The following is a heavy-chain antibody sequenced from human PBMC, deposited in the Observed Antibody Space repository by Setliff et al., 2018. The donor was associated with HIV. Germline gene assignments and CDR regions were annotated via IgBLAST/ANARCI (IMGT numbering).Heavy chain of an antibody. CDR2: ISAYNGNT. V-gene: IGHV1-18*01. CDR3: ARLGLEWLLLSTYYYYGMDV. CDR1: GYTFTSYS. D-gene: IGHD3-3*01. Sequence: ASVKVSCKASGYTFTSYSISWVRQAPGQGLEWMGWISAYNGNTNYAQKLQGRVTMTTDTSTSTAYMELRNLRSDDTAVYYCARLGLEWLLLSTYYYYGMDVWGQGTTVTVSS. J-gene: IGHJ6*02.